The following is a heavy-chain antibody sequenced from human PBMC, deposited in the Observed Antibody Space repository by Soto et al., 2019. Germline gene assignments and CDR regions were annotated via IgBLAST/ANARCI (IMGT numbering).Heavy chain of an antibody. CDR3: ARAGKYAHCDILTGFNWFDP. CDR2: IYYSGST. J-gene: IGHJ5*02. CDR1: GGSISSYY. V-gene: IGHV4-59*01. D-gene: IGHD3-9*01. Sequence: SETLSLTCTVSGGSISSYYWSWIRQPPGKGLEWIGYIYYSGSTNYNPSLKSRVTISVDTSKNQFSLKLSSVTAADTAVYYCARAGKYAHCDILTGFNWFDPWGQGTLVTVSS.